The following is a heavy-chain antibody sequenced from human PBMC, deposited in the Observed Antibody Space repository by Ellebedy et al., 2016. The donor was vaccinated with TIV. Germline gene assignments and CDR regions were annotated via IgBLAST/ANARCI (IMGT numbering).Heavy chain of an antibody. CDR2: ITWNSGTI. Sequence: PGGSLTLSCAASGVTFNDCAIHWVRQPQGKGLEWASSITWNSGTIDYADAVKGRFTISRHNAKNSLYLQMNSLRAEDTALYYCAKGLMWGRGSNREAFDIWGQGTMVTVSS. J-gene: IGHJ3*02. V-gene: IGHV3-9*01. D-gene: IGHD2-8*01. CDR1: GVTFNDCA. CDR3: AKGLMWGRGSNREAFDI.